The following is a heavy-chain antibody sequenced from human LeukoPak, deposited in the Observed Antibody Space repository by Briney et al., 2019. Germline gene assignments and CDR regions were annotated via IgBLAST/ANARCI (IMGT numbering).Heavy chain of an antibody. Sequence: GGSLRLSCAASGFPLSSYAMSWVRQASGKGLEWVSATSSSDPGTYYADSVKGRFTISRDNAKNSLYLQMNSLRAEDTAVYYCARSGYSYGADAFDIWGQGTMVTVSS. CDR1: GFPLSSYA. D-gene: IGHD5-18*01. CDR2: TSSSDPGT. J-gene: IGHJ3*02. V-gene: IGHV3-23*01. CDR3: ARSGYSYGADAFDI.